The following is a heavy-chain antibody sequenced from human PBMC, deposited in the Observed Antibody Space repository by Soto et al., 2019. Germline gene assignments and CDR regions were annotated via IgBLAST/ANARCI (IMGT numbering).Heavy chain of an antibody. CDR2: IHPSGDTK. J-gene: IGHJ4*02. D-gene: IGHD3-16*01. Sequence: ASVKVSCKASGYTFQNYHMHWVRQAPGQGLEWMGIIHPSGDTKTYAQRFQGRLAMTRDASTSTAYMELSSLTSEDTAVYFCARDLWGSWTVDYWGQGTLVTLSS. V-gene: IGHV1-46*02. CDR1: GYTFQNYH. CDR3: ARDLWGSWTVDY.